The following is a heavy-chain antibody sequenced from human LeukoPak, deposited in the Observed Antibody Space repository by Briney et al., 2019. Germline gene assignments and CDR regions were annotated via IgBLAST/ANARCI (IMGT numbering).Heavy chain of an antibody. V-gene: IGHV3-9*01. Sequence: GGSLRLSCAASGFTFDDYAMHWVRQAPGKGLEWVSGISWNSGSIGYADSVKGRFTISRDNAKNSLYLQMNSLRAEDTALYYCAKDAAAAARSYMDVWGKGTTVTISS. CDR3: AKDAAAAARSYMDV. J-gene: IGHJ6*03. CDR1: GFTFDDYA. CDR2: ISWNSGSI. D-gene: IGHD6-13*01.